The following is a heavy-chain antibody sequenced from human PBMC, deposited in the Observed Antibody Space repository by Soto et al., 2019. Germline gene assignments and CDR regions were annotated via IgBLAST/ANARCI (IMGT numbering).Heavy chain of an antibody. D-gene: IGHD6-19*01. Sequence: SETLSLTCTVSSGSISSNKLWSWVRQPTGKGLEWIGEIYHSGRTNYNPSLKSRVTISVDKSKNQFSLKLSSVTAADTSMYFCARAVGGINYFDCWGQGTLVTVSS. CDR2: IYHSGRT. CDR3: ARAVGGINYFDC. V-gene: IGHV4-4*02. J-gene: IGHJ4*02. CDR1: SGSISSNKL.